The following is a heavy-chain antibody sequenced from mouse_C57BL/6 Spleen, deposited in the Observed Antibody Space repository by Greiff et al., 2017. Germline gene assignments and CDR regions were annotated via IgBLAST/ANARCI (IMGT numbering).Heavy chain of an antibody. D-gene: IGHD1-1*01. CDR2: FHPYNDDT. J-gene: IGHJ2*01. CDR1: GYTFTTYP. V-gene: IGHV1-47*01. CDR3: ARGDYYGSSYFDY. Sequence: QVHVKQSGAELVKPGASVKMSCKASGYTFTTYPIEWMKQNHGKSLEWIGNFHPYNDDTKYNEKFKGKATLTVEKSSSTVYLELSRLTSDDSAVYYCARGDYYGSSYFDYWGQGTTLTVSS.